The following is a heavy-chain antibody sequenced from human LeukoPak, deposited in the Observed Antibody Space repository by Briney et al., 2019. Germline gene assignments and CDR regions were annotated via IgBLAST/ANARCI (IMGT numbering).Heavy chain of an antibody. J-gene: IGHJ4*02. CDR3: AKDSTYDSSGSPLDY. V-gene: IGHV3-9*01. Sequence: GGSLRLSCAASGFTFDDYAMHWVRQVPGKGLEWVSGISWNSGSISYADSVKGRFTISRDNAKNSLNLQMNSLRVEDTALYYCAKDSTYDSSGSPLDYWGQGTLVTVSS. CDR2: ISWNSGSI. D-gene: IGHD3-22*01. CDR1: GFTFDDYA.